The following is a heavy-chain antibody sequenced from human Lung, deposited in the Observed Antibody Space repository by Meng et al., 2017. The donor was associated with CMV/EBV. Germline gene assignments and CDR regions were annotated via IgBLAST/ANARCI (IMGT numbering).Heavy chain of an antibody. CDR3: ATDCTFGSCSHTGYYSYYYGMGV. CDR1: GFTFSGYW. Sequence: SCAASGFTFSGYWMTLVRQAPGKGLEWVANIKQDGSEEYYVDSVKGRFTISRDNAKNTLYLQMNSLRAEDTAVYYCATDCTFGSCSHTGYYSYYYGMGVXGQGXAVTVSS. D-gene: IGHD2-15*01. V-gene: IGHV3-7*01. J-gene: IGHJ6*02. CDR2: IKQDGSEE.